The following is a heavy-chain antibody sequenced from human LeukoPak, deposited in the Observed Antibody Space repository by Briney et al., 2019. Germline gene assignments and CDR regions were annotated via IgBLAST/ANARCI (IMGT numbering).Heavy chain of an antibody. J-gene: IGHJ3*02. CDR1: GDTFSSYA. CDR2: IIPILGIA. Sequence: SVKVSCKASGDTFSSYAISWVRQAPGQGLEWMGRIIPILGIANYAQKFQGRVTITADKSTSTAYMELSTLRSEDTAVYYCAACRDYGDPTRDDAFDIWGQGTMVTVSS. D-gene: IGHD4-17*01. V-gene: IGHV1-69*04. CDR3: AACRDYGDPTRDDAFDI.